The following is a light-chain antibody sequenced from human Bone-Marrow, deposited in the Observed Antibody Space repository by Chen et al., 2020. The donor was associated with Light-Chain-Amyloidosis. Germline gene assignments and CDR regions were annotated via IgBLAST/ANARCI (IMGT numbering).Light chain of an antibody. V-gene: IGKV4-1*01. CDR3: QQYYNTPYT. Sequence: VMPRPPDSLAVSRGSRATINCKSSQNLLYSSNNKNYLAWYQQKSGQPPKLLIYWASARESGVADRFSGGGSGTDFTLTISTLQAEDVAVYYCQQYYNTPYTFGQGTKLEIK. CDR1: QNLLYSSNNKNY. J-gene: IGKJ2*01. CDR2: WAS.